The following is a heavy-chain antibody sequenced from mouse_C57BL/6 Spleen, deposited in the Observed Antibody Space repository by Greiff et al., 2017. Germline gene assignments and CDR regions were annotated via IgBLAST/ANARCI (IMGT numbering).Heavy chain of an antibody. D-gene: IGHD1-1*01. CDR1: GYTFTEYT. Sequence: QVQLQQSGAELVKPGASVKLSCKASGYTFTEYTIHWVKQRSGQGLEWIGWFYPGSGGLKYTEKFKDKATLTADKSYSTVYMELSRLTSEVPPVYFSARHEGGYYYGSSYPYYFDDWGPGTTLTVSS. CDR2: FYPGSGGL. J-gene: IGHJ2*01. V-gene: IGHV1-62-2*01. CDR3: ARHEGGYYYGSSYPYYFDD.